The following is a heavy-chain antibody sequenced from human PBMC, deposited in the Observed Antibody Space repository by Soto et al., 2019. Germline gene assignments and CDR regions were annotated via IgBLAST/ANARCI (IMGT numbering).Heavy chain of an antibody. V-gene: IGHV6-1*01. CDR1: GDSVSSNSAA. D-gene: IGHD6-13*01. J-gene: IGHJ5*02. CDR3: ARSPITAAGAMKKWFDP. CDR2: TYYRSKWYH. Sequence: PTQTLSLTCAISGDSVSSNSAAWYWLRQSPSRGLEWLGRTYYRSKWYHDYAVSVNSRITINPDTSKNQFSLQLNSVTPEDTAVYYCARSPITAAGAMKKWFDPWGQGTLVTVSS.